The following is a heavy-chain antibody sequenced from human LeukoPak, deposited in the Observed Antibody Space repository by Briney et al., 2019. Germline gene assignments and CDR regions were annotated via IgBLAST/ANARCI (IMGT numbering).Heavy chain of an antibody. Sequence: ASVKVSCKASGYTFTGYYMHWVRQAPGQGLEWMGWINPNSGGTNYAQKFQGRVTMTRDTSISTAYVELSRLRSDDTAVYYCARVAIAAAGDYFDYWGQGTLVTVSS. CDR1: GYTFTGYY. V-gene: IGHV1-2*02. CDR3: ARVAIAAAGDYFDY. CDR2: INPNSGGT. J-gene: IGHJ4*02. D-gene: IGHD6-13*01.